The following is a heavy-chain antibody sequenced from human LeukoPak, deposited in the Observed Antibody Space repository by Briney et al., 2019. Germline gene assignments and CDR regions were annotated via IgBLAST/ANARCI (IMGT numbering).Heavy chain of an antibody. CDR2: ISGSGGST. J-gene: IGHJ4*02. Sequence: PGGSLRLSCAASGFAFSNSAMSWVRQAPGKGLEWVSAISGSGGSTYYADSVKGRFTISRDNSKNTLYLQMNSLRAEDTAVYYCAKDDYDSSGYWYFDYWGQGTLVTVSS. CDR1: GFAFSNSA. V-gene: IGHV3-23*01. CDR3: AKDDYDSSGYWYFDY. D-gene: IGHD3-22*01.